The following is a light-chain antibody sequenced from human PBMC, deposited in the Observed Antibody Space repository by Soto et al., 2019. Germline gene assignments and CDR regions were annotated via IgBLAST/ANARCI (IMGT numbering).Light chain of an antibody. Sequence: DIHMTQSPSSLSASGVDIVTITCPASQSISSYLNWYQQKPGKAPKLLIYAASSLQSGVPSRFSGSGSGTDFTLTISSLQPEDFATYYCQQSYSTPWTFGQGTKVDIK. CDR2: AAS. CDR3: QQSYSTPWT. CDR1: QSISSY. J-gene: IGKJ1*01. V-gene: IGKV1-39*01.